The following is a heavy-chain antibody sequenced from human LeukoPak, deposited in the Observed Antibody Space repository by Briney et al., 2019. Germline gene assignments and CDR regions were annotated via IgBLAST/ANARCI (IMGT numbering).Heavy chain of an antibody. D-gene: IGHD3-10*01. CDR1: GFTFSTYA. CDR3: ARCGYGAGSYLSYYYMGV. CDR2: ITGSGTST. Sequence: GGSLRLSCVASGFTFSTYAMNWVRQAPGKGLVWVSGITGSGTSTYYADSVKGRFTISRDNSGNTPYLHMNSLRADDTAVYYCARCGYGAGSYLSYYYMGVWGKGTTVTVSS. J-gene: IGHJ6*03. V-gene: IGHV3-23*01.